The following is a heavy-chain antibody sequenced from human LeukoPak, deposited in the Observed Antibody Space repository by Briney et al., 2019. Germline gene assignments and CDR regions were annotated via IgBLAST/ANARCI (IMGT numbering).Heavy chain of an antibody. D-gene: IGHD5-18*01. CDR3: ARGRYSYGGDYGMDV. Sequence: GGSLRLSCAGSGFNFRDFYMSWIRQAPGKGLEWLSYISSTSSTIYYADSVRGRFTISRDNAKNSLYPQMDSLRAEDTAVYYCARGRYSYGGDYGMDVWGQGTTVTVSS. V-gene: IGHV3-11*04. J-gene: IGHJ6*02. CDR2: ISSTSSTI. CDR1: GFNFRDFY.